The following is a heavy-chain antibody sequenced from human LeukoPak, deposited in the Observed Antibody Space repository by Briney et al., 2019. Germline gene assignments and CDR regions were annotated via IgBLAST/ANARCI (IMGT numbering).Heavy chain of an antibody. V-gene: IGHV3-23*01. D-gene: IGHD3-9*01. CDR2: LGDSGTST. CDR1: GFTFGSYA. J-gene: IGHJ5*02. Sequence: PGGSLRLSCAASGFTFGSYAMTWARQAPGKGLEWVSSLGDSGTSTYYAVSVRGRFTISRDNSRDTLYLQMNSLRVEDTAVYYCARVRGRYFDWSHQRDWFDPWGQGTLVTVSS. CDR3: ARVRGRYFDWSHQRDWFDP.